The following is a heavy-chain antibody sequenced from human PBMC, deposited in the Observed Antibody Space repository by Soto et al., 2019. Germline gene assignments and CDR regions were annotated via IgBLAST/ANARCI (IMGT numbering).Heavy chain of an antibody. J-gene: IGHJ5*02. CDR1: GYTFTSYG. CDR2: ISAYNGNT. V-gene: IGHV1-18*01. CDR3: ARDFGYPELRGWFDP. Sequence: ASVKVSCKASGYTFTSYGISWVRQAPGQGLEWMGWISAYNGNTNYAQKLQGRVTMTTDTSTSTAYMELRSLRSDDTAVYYCARDFGYPELRGWFDPWGQGTLVTVSS. D-gene: IGHD1-7*01.